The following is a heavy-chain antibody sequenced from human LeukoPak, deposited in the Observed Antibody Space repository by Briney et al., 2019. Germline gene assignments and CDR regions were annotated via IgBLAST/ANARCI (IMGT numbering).Heavy chain of an antibody. D-gene: IGHD3-10*01. V-gene: IGHV4-39*01. J-gene: IGHJ4*02. CDR1: GGSISSSSYY. Sequence: PSETLSLTCTVSGGSISSSSYYWGWIRQPPGKGLEWIGSIYYSGSTYYNPSLKSRVTISVDTSKNQFSLKLSSVTAADTAVYYCARQETMVRGVIIPYYFDYWGQGTLVTVFS. CDR2: IYYSGST. CDR3: ARQETMVRGVIIPYYFDY.